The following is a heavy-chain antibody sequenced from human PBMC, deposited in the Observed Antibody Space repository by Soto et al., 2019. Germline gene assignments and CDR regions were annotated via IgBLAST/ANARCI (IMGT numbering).Heavy chain of an antibody. CDR1: GYTFTSYA. V-gene: IGHV1-3*01. CDR3: ARESSAYYDILTGYYSGKPSFDY. D-gene: IGHD3-9*01. Sequence: ASVKVSCKASGYTFTSYAMHWVRQAPGQRLEWMGWINAGNGNTKYSQKFQGRVTITRDTSASTAYMELSSLRSEDTAVYYCARESSAYYDILTGYYSGKPSFDYWGQGTLVTVSS. J-gene: IGHJ4*02. CDR2: INAGNGNT.